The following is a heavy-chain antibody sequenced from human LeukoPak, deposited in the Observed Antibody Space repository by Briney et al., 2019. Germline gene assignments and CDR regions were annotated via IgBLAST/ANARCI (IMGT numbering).Heavy chain of an antibody. D-gene: IGHD3-10*01. V-gene: IGHV4-4*07. CDR3: ARDAYYYGSGERYFDY. CDR2: IFTSGST. CDR1: GGSISSYY. Sequence: PSETLSLTCTVSGGSISSYYWSWIRQPAGKGLEWIGRIFTSGSTNYNPSLKSRVTMSVDTSKNQFSLKLSSVTAADTAMYYCARDAYYYGSGERYFDYWGQGTLVTASS. J-gene: IGHJ4*02.